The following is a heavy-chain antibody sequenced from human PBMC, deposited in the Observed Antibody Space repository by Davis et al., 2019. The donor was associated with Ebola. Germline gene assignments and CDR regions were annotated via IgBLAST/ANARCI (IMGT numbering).Heavy chain of an antibody. CDR1: GGSFSGYY. Sequence: MPSETLSLTCAVYGGSFSGYYWSWIRQPPGKGLEWIGEIYHSGSTNYNPSLKSRVSISVDTSKNQFSLKLSSVTAADTAVYYCARGGYSYGFDYWGQGTLVTVSS. CDR3: ARGGYSYGFDY. V-gene: IGHV4-34*01. D-gene: IGHD5-18*01. J-gene: IGHJ4*02. CDR2: IYHSGST.